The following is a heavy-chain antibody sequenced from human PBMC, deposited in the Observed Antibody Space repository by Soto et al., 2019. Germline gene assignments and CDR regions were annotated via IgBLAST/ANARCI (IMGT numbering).Heavy chain of an antibody. CDR2: INHSGST. Sequence: SGSIYLASAVYGGTFNGSYCSWICQPPGKGLEWVGEINHSGSTNYNPSLKSRVTISVDTSKNQSSLKLSSVTAADTAVYYCARGFSHYGSXRWGGGYYYYYYMDVWGKGTTVTVSS. CDR3: ARGFSHYGSXRWGGGYYYYYYMDV. V-gene: IGHV4-34*01. CDR1: GGTFNGSY. J-gene: IGHJ6*03. D-gene: IGHD3-10*01.